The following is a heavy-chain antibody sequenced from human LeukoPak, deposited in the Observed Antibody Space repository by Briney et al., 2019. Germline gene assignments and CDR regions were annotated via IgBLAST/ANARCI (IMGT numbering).Heavy chain of an antibody. CDR1: GFTFSTSA. CDR2: IVVDSGYT. CDR3: AVNVGYSSWPAHRGILDY. Sequence: WASVKVSCKASGFTFSTSAVQWVRQARGQRLEWIGWIVVDSGYTNYAQKFQERVTITRDMSTSTAYMELSSLRSEDTAVYYCAVNVGYSSWPAHRGILDYWGQGTLVTVSS. J-gene: IGHJ4*02. V-gene: IGHV1-58*01. D-gene: IGHD6-13*01.